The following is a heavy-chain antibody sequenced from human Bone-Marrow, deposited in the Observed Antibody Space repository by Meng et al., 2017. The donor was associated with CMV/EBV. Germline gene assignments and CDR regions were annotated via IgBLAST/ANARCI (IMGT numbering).Heavy chain of an antibody. D-gene: IGHD2-2*01. CDR3: ARGPYCSSTSCYGLRAFDI. V-gene: IGHV1-69*02. Sequence: SVKVSCKASGDTFSNYTISWVRQAPGQGLEWMARIIPIPAMANYAQEFQGRVTITADKSTSTAYMELRSLRSDDTAVYYCARGPYCSSTSCYGLRAFDIWGQGTMVTVSS. J-gene: IGHJ3*02. CDR1: GDTFSNYT. CDR2: IIPIPAMA.